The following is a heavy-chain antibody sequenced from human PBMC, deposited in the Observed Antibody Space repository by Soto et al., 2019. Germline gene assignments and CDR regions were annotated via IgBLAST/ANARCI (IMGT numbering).Heavy chain of an antibody. J-gene: IGHJ6*02. V-gene: IGHV3-74*01. CDR2: IKFDASTT. CDR1: GFTFNIYW. CDR3: ARGIRRYYGVDV. Sequence: EVQVVESGGGLMQPGGSLRLSCVASGFTFNIYWMHWVRQAPGKGLVWVSRIKFDASTTSYADSVKGRFTISRDNAKNPVLLQISSMRADDTGVYYCARGIRRYYGVDVWGQGTTVTVSS. D-gene: IGHD5-18*01.